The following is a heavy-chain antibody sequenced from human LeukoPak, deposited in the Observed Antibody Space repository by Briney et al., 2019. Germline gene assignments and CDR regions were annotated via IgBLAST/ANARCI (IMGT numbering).Heavy chain of an antibody. V-gene: IGHV1-2*06. CDR1: GYTFTGYY. J-gene: IGHJ4*02. Sequence: ASVKVSCKASGYTFTGYYMHWVQQAPGQGLEWMGRVNPNSGGTNYAQKFQGRVTMTRDTSISTAYMELSRLRSDDTAVYYCASSTSPTGVTAIPGSVDYFDYWGQGTLVTVSS. D-gene: IGHD2-21*02. CDR3: ASSTSPTGVTAIPGSVDYFDY. CDR2: VNPNSGGT.